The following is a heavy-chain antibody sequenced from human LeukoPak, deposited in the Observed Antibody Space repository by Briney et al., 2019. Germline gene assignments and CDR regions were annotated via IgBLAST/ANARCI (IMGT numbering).Heavy chain of an antibody. V-gene: IGHV3-21*01. CDR2: ISSSSYI. CDR3: ARASGNWLPDAFDI. CDR1: GFTFSSYS. J-gene: IGHJ3*02. Sequence: GSLRLSCAASGFTFSSYSMNWVRQAPGKGLEWVSSISSSSYIYYADSVKGRFTISRDNAKNSLYLQMNSLRAEDTAVYYCARASGNWLPDAFDIWGQGTMVTVSS. D-gene: IGHD3-9*01.